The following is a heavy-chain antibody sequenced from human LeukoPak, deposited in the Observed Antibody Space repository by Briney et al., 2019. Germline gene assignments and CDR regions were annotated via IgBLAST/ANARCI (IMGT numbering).Heavy chain of an antibody. J-gene: IGHJ5*02. V-gene: IGHV3-23*01. D-gene: IGHD3-10*01. CDR1: GFTFRSYA. CDR3: ARDPFGDNWFDP. Sequence: TGGSLRLSCAASGFTFRSYAMSWVRQAPGKGLEWVSGISDTGGSEYYADFVKGRFTISRDNSKNTLYLQMNSLRTEDTAVYYCARDPFGDNWFDPWGQGTLVTVSS. CDR2: ISDTGGSE.